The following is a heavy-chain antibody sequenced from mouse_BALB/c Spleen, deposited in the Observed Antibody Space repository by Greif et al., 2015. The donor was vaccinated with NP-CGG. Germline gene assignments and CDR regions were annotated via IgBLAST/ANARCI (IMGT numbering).Heavy chain of an antibody. D-gene: IGHD4-1*01. CDR1: GYTFTSYW. V-gene: IGHV1-7*01. J-gene: IGHJ4*01. CDR3: ARILGLRAMYY. CDR2: INPSTGYT. Sequence: QVQLQQSGAELAKPGASVKMSCKASGYTFTSYWMHWVKQRPGQGLEWIGYINPSTGYTEYNQKFKDKATLTADKSSSTAYMQLSSLTSEDSAVYYCARILGLRAMYYWGQGTSVTVSS.